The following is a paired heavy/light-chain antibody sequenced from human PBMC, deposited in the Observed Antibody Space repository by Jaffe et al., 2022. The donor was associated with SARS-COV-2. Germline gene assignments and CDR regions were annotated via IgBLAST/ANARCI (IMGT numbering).Light chain of an antibody. J-gene: IGLJ2*01. CDR3: SSYGGTNNVV. CDR2: EVN. Sequence: QSALTQPPSASGSPGQSVTISCTGTSSDIGGYNYVSWYQQHPGKAPKLMIYEVNKRPSGVPDRFSGSKSGNTASLTVSGLQAEDEADYYCSSYGGTNNVVFGGGTKLTVL. CDR1: SSDIGGYNY. V-gene: IGLV2-8*01.
Heavy chain of an antibody. J-gene: IGHJ4*02. CDR3: ARGSLYFGFDY. D-gene: IGHD2-2*02. Sequence: QVQLVESGGGVVQPGRSLRLSCAASGFTFTSYAMQWVRQAPGKGLEWVAVISHDGSKKYYGDSVKGRFTFSRDNSKNTLNLHMNSLRTEDTAVYYCARGSLYFGFDYWGQGTLVTVSS. CDR2: ISHDGSKK. V-gene: IGHV3-30-3*01. CDR1: GFTFTSYA.